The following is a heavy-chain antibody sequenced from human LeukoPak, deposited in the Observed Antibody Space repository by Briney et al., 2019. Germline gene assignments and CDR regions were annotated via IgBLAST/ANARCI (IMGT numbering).Heavy chain of an antibody. Sequence: SETLSLTCTVSGGSISSYYWTWIRQPPGKGLELIGYIYYSRSTNYNPSLKSRVTISVDTSKNQFSLKLSSVTAADTAVYYCARVSLVRGAPDYYFDYWGQGTLVTVSS. CDR1: GGSISSYY. CDR2: IYYSRST. D-gene: IGHD3-10*01. J-gene: IGHJ4*02. CDR3: ARVSLVRGAPDYYFDY. V-gene: IGHV4-59*01.